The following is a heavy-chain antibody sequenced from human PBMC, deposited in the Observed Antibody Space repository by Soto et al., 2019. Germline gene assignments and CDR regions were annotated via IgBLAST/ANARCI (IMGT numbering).Heavy chain of an antibody. V-gene: IGHV3-23*01. CDR3: AKVPYSNYRYYFDY. CDR2: TSGSGGST. Sequence: PGGSLRLSCAASGFTFSSYAMSWVRQAPGKGLEWASATSGSGGSTYYADSVKGRFTISRDNSKNTLYLQMNSLRAEDTAVYYCAKVPYSNYRYYFDYWGQGTLVTVSS. D-gene: IGHD4-4*01. J-gene: IGHJ4*02. CDR1: GFTFSSYA.